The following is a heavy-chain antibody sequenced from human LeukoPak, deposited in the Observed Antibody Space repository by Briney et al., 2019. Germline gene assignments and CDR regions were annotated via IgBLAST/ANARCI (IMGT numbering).Heavy chain of an antibody. CDR1: GFSFSDHH. V-gene: IGHV3-72*01. Sequence: GGSLRLSCAASGFSFSDHHVDWVRQAPGKGLEWIGRSRNKGNAYSTVYAASVNGRFTISRDEPENSRYLQMNSLRTEDTAVYYCTRLCCYGRSGYYLDHWGRGTLVTVSS. CDR2: SRNKGNAYST. J-gene: IGHJ4*02. D-gene: IGHD5-12*01. CDR3: TRLCCYGRSGYYLDH.